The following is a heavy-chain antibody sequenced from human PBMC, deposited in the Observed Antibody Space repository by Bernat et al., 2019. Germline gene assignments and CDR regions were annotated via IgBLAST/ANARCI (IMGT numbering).Heavy chain of an antibody. J-gene: IGHJ3*02. CDR3: ARDSHRGLGAFDI. Sequence: EVQLLESGGGLVQPGGSLRLSCAASGFTFSSYAMSWVRQAPGKGLEWVSGIYSGGSTYYADSVKGRFTISRDNSKNTLYLQMNSLRAEDTAVYYCARDSHRGLGAFDIWGQGTMVTVSS. V-gene: IGHV3-23*03. CDR2: IYSGGST. CDR1: GFTFSSYA. D-gene: IGHD3-16*01.